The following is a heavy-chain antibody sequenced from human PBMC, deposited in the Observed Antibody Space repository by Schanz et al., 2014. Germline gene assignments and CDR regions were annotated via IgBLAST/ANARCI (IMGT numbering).Heavy chain of an antibody. D-gene: IGHD4-17*01. CDR3: ARDRGHGDLPGDI. Sequence: QVQLQESGPGLVKPSQTLSLTCTVSGGSVSSGGDYWSWIRQHPGKGLEWIGYISYSGVTYYNPSLKSRVTISVDTSKNQVSLNLSSATAADTAVYYCARDRGHGDLPGDIWGQGTMVTVSS. CDR2: ISYSGVT. J-gene: IGHJ3*02. CDR1: GGSVSSGGDY. V-gene: IGHV4-31*03.